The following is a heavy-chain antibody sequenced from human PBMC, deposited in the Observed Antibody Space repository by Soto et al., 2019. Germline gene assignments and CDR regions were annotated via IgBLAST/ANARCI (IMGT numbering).Heavy chain of an antibody. V-gene: IGHV3-23*01. CDR1: GFTFSSYA. D-gene: IGHD3-22*01. CDR3: AKDKGYDTSGPRDY. Sequence: GGSLRLSCAASGFTFSSYAMSWVRQAPGKGLEWVSGISGSGGSTQYADSVKGRFTISRDNSKNTLYLQMNSLRAEDTAVYYCAKDKGYDTSGPRDYWGQGTLVTVSS. CDR2: ISGSGGST. J-gene: IGHJ4*02.